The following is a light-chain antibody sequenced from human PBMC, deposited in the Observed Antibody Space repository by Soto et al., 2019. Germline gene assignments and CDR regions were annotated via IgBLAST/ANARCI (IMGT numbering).Light chain of an antibody. J-gene: IGKJ4*01. Sequence: EIVLTQSPATLSVSPGERANLSCRASQSVSSNLAWYQQKPGQAPRRLIYGASSRATGIPDRFSGSGSGTDFALTISSLQPEDFATYYCQQANSFPLTFGGGTKVDIK. CDR2: GAS. CDR3: QQANSFPLT. CDR1: QSVSSN. V-gene: IGKV3D-15*01.